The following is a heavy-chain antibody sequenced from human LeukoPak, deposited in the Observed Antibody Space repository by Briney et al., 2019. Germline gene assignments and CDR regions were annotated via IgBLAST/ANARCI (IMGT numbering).Heavy chain of an antibody. CDR1: GVSISNYY. CDR2: INYRGNT. CDR3: AREGYSSGWNDC. J-gene: IGHJ4*02. V-gene: IGHV4-59*01. Sequence: PSETLSLTCTVSGVSISNYYWTWIRQPPGKGLEWIGYINYRGNTNYNPSLKNRVSMSVDMSKNQFSLKLRSVTAADTAVYFCAREGYSSGWNDCWGQGTLVTVSS. D-gene: IGHD6-19*01.